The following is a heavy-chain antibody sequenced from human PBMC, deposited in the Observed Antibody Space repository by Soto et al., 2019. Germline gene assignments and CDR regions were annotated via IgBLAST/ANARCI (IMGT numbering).Heavy chain of an antibody. CDR2: IDPSDSYT. V-gene: IGHV5-10-1*01. J-gene: IGHJ6*02. CDR3: ATTWDYYDSSGPYYYYGMDV. CDR1: GYSFTSYW. Sequence: PGESLKISCKGSGYSFTSYWISWVRQMPGKGLEWMGRIDPSDSYTNYSPSFQGHVTISADKSISAAYLQWSSLKASDTAMYYCATTWDYYDSSGPYYYYGMDVWGQGTTVTVSS. D-gene: IGHD3-22*01.